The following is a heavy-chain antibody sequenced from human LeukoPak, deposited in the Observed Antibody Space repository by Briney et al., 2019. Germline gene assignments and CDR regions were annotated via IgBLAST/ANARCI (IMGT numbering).Heavy chain of an antibody. Sequence: GGSLRLSCAASGFTFSNYAMSWVRQAPGTGLKCVSVISGSGVRTYYGDSVKGRFTISRDNSKNTLYLQMSSLGPEDTAVYYCVKPDYGDFAHFDFWGQGTLVTVSS. CDR1: GFTFSNYA. J-gene: IGHJ4*02. V-gene: IGHV3-23*01. CDR2: ISGSGVRT. CDR3: VKPDYGDFAHFDF. D-gene: IGHD4-17*01.